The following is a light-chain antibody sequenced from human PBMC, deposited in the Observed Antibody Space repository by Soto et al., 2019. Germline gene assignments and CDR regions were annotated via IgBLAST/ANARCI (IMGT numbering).Light chain of an antibody. J-gene: IGKJ4*01. CDR2: DAS. V-gene: IGKV3-11*01. CDR1: QTIKSS. CDR3: QQRSDWPLT. Sequence: IVLTQSPATLSLSPGERATLSCRASQTIKSSLAWYQQRPGRAPRLLIYDASNRATGIPARFSGSGSGTDFTLTISSLEPEDFAVYYCQQRSDWPLTFGGGTKVEIK.